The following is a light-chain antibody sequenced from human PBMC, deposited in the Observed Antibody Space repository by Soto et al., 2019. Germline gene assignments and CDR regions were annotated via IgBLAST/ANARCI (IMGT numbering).Light chain of an antibody. CDR2: GAS. Sequence: PGERATLSCRASQSVSRNYFAWYQQRRGQAPRLLLYGASSRATGVPDRFSGSGSGTDFTHTISRLEPEDFAVYYCQQYGGSPWTFGQGTKVEVK. CDR1: QSVSRNY. CDR3: QQYGGSPWT. J-gene: IGKJ1*01. V-gene: IGKV3-20*01.